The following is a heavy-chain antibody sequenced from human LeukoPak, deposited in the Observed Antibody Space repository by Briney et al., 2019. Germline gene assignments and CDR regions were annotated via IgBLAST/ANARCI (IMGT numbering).Heavy chain of an antibody. CDR3: ARDRALGSGKYYF. CDR2: IDYSGST. D-gene: IGHD2/OR15-2a*01. Sequence: SETPSLTCTVSGGSISSYYWSWIRLPPGKGLEWIGYIDYSGSTNYNPSLKSRVTISLDTSKNQFSLKLSSVTAADTAVYFCARDRALGSGKYYFWGQGTLVTVSS. J-gene: IGHJ4*02. V-gene: IGHV4-59*01. CDR1: GGSISSYY.